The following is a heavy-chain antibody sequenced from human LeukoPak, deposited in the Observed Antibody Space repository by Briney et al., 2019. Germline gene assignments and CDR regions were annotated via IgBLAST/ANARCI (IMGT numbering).Heavy chain of an antibody. CDR3: RLRSDAFEI. D-gene: IGHD4-17*01. J-gene: IGHJ3*02. CDR1: GFTFSNYW. V-gene: IGHV3-74*01. CDR2: IYSDGSST. Sequence: GESLILSCAASGFTFSNYWMNWVRHAPGKGLVWVSRIYSDGSSTSYADSVKGRFTISRDNARNTLYLHMNTLRVEDTAVYYCRLRSDAFEIWGQGTLVTVSS.